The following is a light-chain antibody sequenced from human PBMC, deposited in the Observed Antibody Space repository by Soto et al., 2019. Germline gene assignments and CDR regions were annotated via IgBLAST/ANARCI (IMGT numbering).Light chain of an antibody. CDR1: SSNIGAGYD. Sequence: QLVLTQPPSVSGAPGQRVTISCTGSSSNIGAGYDVYWYQQLPGTAPKLLIYGNNSRPSGVPHRFSGSKSGTSASLAITGLQAEDEADYYCQSYDSSLSEVVFGGGTKVTVL. CDR3: QSYDSSLSEVV. CDR2: GNN. J-gene: IGLJ2*01. V-gene: IGLV1-40*01.